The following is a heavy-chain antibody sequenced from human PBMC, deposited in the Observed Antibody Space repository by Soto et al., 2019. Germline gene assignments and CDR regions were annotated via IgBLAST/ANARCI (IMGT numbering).Heavy chain of an antibody. CDR3: ERGTILLYCDYGCNYMDV. CDR2: ISSSSSYI. J-gene: IGHJ6*03. D-gene: IGHD2-8*02. CDR1: GFTFSSYS. Sequence: EVQLVESGGGLVKPGGSLRLSCAASGFTFSSYSMNWVRQAPGKGLEWVSSISSSSSYIYYADSVKGRFTISRDNAKNSLYLQMNIVRAEDTAVYYCERGTILLYCDYGCNYMDVWGKGTTVTVSS. V-gene: IGHV3-21*01.